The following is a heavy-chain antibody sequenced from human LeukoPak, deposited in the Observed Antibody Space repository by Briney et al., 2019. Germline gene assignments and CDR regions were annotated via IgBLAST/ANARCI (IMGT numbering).Heavy chain of an antibody. CDR2: ISYDGSNK. Sequence: GGSLRLSCAASGFTFSSYAMSWVRQAPGKGLEWVAVISYDGSNKYYADSVKGRFTISRDNSKNTLYLQMNSLRAEDTAVYYCARMKGYYYDSSGSNRLDYWGQGTLVTVSS. V-gene: IGHV3-30*04. D-gene: IGHD3-22*01. CDR1: GFTFSSYA. CDR3: ARMKGYYYDSSGSNRLDY. J-gene: IGHJ4*02.